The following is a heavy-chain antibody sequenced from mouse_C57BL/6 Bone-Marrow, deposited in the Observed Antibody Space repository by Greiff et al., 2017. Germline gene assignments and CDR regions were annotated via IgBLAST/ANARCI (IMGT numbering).Heavy chain of an antibody. CDR1: GFTFSDYG. D-gene: IGHD1-1*01. CDR2: ISNLAYSI. CDR3: ARQNYGSRYAMDY. V-gene: IGHV5-15*01. Sequence: EVKLVESGGGLVQPGGSLKLSCAASGFTFSDYGMAWVRQAPRKGPEWVAFISNLAYSIYYADSVTGRFIISRENAKNTLYLEMSSLRSENTAMYYCARQNYGSRYAMDYWGQGTSVTVAS. J-gene: IGHJ4*01.